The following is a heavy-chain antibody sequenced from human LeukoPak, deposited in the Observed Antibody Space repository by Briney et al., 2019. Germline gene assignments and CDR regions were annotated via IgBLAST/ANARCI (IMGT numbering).Heavy chain of an antibody. CDR2: IYYDGSKK. D-gene: IGHD6-13*01. Sequence: GGSLRLSCAASGFTFSTYGMHWVRQAPGKGLEWVAVIYYDGSKKYYADSVKGRFTISKDNSKNTLYLQMNSLRAEDTAVYYCARDISSRWYDFWGQGTLVTVSS. J-gene: IGHJ5*01. CDR3: ARDISSRWYDF. CDR1: GFTFSTYG. V-gene: IGHV3-33*01.